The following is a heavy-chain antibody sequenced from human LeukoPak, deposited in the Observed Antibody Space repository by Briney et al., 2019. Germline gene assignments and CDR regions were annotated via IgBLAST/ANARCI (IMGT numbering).Heavy chain of an antibody. J-gene: IGHJ4*02. V-gene: IGHV3-23*01. CDR2: ISGSGGST. D-gene: IGHD3-10*01. Sequence: GVSLRLSCAASGFTFSSYAMSWVRQAPGKGLEWVSAISGSGGSTYYADSVKGRFTISRDNSKNTLYLQMNSLRAEDTAVYYCAKGAGYYGSGSLPGGYWGQGTLVTVSS. CDR1: GFTFSSYA. CDR3: AKGAGYYGSGSLPGGY.